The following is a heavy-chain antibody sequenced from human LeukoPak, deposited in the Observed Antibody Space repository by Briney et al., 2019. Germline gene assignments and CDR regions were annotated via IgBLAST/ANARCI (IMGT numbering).Heavy chain of an antibody. CDR2: INRNSGGT. CDR3: ARSVSVNTVRDY. J-gene: IGHJ4*02. V-gene: IGHV1-2*02. Sequence: ASVKVSCKASGYTFTGYYMHWVRQAPAQGLEWMGRINRNSGGTNYEQKFQGSVTMTRDTPISTAYMELSRLRSDDTAVYYCARSVSVNTVRDYWGQGTLVTASS. D-gene: IGHD4-17*01. CDR1: GYTFTGYY.